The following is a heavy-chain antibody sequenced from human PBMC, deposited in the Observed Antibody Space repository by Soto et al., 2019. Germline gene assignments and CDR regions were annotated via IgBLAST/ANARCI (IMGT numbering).Heavy chain of an antibody. D-gene: IGHD6-13*01. V-gene: IGHV4-34*01. CDR1: GGSFSGYY. CDR2: INHSGST. CDR3: ARRPRIAAAGRVFDP. J-gene: IGHJ5*02. Sequence: QGPLQQGGAGLLKPSETLSLTCAVYGGSFSGYYLSWIRQPPGKGLEWIGEINHSGSTNYNPSLKSRVTISVDTSKNQFSLKLSSVTAADTAVYYCARRPRIAAAGRVFDPWGQGTLVTVSS.